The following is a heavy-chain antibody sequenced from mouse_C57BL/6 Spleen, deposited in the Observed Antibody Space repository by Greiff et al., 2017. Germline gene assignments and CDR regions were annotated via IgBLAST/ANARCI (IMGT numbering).Heavy chain of an antibody. Sequence: EVQLQQSGPELVKPGASVKISCKASGYSFTDYNMNWVKQSNGKSLEWIGVINPNNGTTSYNQKFKGKATLTVDQSSSTAYMQLNSLTSEDSAVFYGARSSTGRYYFDCWGHGTTVTVSS. V-gene: IGHV1-39*01. D-gene: IGHD4-1*02. CDR2: INPNNGTT. CDR1: GYSFTDYN. CDR3: ARSSTGRYYFDC. J-gene: IGHJ2*01.